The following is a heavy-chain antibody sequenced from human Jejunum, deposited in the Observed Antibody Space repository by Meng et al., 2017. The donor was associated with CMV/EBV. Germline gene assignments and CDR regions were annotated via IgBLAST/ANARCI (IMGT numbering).Heavy chain of an antibody. V-gene: IGHV3-23*03. J-gene: IGHJ4*02. Sequence: LKISCVASGFTFRSYPMGWVRQAPGKGLEWVSLIYSGDSGTYYADSVKGRFTISRDNSKNTLYLQMNNLRAEDTAVYYCAKTWDYWGQGTLVTVSS. CDR2: IYSGDSGT. CDR1: GFTFRSYP. CDR3: AKTWDY.